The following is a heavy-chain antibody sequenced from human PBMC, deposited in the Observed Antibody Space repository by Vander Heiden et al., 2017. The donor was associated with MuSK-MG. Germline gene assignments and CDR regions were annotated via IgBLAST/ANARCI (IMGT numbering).Heavy chain of an antibody. CDR2: INAGGGNT. Sequence: EVLTLESGGGLVQPEGSLRHLCVVSGFTISRYALPWVRQAPGTGLEWVAGINAGGGNTNYADSVKGRFTISRDNSKSTLYLQMSSLRAEDTAIYYCAKVTWEERSMEPSHWGQGTLVTVSS. CDR3: AKVTWEERSMEPSH. D-gene: IGHD1-1*01. J-gene: IGHJ4*02. V-gene: IGHV3-23*01. CDR1: GFTISRYA.